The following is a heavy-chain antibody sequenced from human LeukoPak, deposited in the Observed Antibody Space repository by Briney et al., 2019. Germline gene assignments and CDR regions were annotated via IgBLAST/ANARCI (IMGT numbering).Heavy chain of an antibody. V-gene: IGHV3-23*01. CDR1: GFTFSSYA. Sequence: GGSLRLSCAASGFTFSSYAMTWVRPAPRKGLEWVSGLSGSGDSTYYADSVRGRFTISRDNSKNTLFLQMNNLRAEDTAIYYCAKASYYYDSSDRFDYWGQGTLVTVSS. CDR2: LSGSGDST. J-gene: IGHJ4*02. CDR3: AKASYYYDSSDRFDY. D-gene: IGHD3-22*01.